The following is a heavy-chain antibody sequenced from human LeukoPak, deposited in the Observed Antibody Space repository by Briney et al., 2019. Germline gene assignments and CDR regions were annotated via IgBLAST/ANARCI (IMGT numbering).Heavy chain of an antibody. V-gene: IGHV4-4*02. D-gene: IGHD3-16*02. CDR2: IYHSGST. CDR3: ARGLYYDYVWGSYRSKWFDY. J-gene: IGHJ4*02. Sequence: SGTLSLTCAVSGGSISSSNWWSWVRQPPGKGLEWIGEIYHSGSTNYNPSLKSRVTISVDKSKNQISLKLSSVTAADTAVYYCARGLYYDYVWGSYRSKWFDYWGQGTLVTVSS. CDR1: GGSISSSNW.